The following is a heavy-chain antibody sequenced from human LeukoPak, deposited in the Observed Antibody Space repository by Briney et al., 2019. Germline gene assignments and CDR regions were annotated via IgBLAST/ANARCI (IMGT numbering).Heavy chain of an antibody. V-gene: IGHV1-2*02. Sequence: ASVKVSCKASGYNFTDGYMHWVRQAPGQGLDFMGWINPDSGFTNYAQKFKGRVTMTRDTSISTAYLEVRSLTSDDTAVYYCAPTAEAYTSWWKVWGQGTLVTVSS. J-gene: IGHJ4*02. D-gene: IGHD3-16*01. CDR1: GYNFTDGY. CDR2: INPDSGFT. CDR3: APTAEAYTSWWKV.